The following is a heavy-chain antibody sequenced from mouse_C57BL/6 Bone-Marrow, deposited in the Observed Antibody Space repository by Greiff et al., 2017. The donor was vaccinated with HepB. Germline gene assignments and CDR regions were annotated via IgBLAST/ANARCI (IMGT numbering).Heavy chain of an antibody. V-gene: IGHV1-15*01. J-gene: IGHJ1*03. CDR3: TRERVGPWYFDV. CDR2: IDPETGGT. CDR1: GYTFTDYE. D-gene: IGHD4-1*01. Sequence: PVQPSGAALVRPGASVTLSCKASGYTFTDYEMHWVKQTPVHGLEWIGAIDPETGGTAYNQKFKGKAILTADKSSSTAYMELRSLTSEDSAVYYCTRERVGPWYFDVWGTGTTVTVSS.